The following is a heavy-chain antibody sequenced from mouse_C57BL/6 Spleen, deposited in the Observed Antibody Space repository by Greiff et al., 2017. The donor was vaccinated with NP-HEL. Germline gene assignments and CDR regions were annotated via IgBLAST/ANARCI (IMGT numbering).Heavy chain of an antibody. J-gene: IGHJ1*03. D-gene: IGHD1-3*01. CDR3: ARDRGVKWYFDV. Sequence: EVKLVESEGGLVQPGSSMKLSCTASGFNFSDYYMAWVRQVPEKGLEWVANINYDGSSTYYLDSLKSRFIISRDNAKNILYLQMSSLKSEDTATYYCARDRGVKWYFDVWGTGTTVTVSS. CDR1: GFNFSDYY. V-gene: IGHV5-16*01. CDR2: INYDGSST.